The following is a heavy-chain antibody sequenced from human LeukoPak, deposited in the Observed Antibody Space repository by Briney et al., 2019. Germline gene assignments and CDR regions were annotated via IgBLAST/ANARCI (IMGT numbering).Heavy chain of an antibody. V-gene: IGHV3-43*02. J-gene: IGHJ2*01. CDR1: GFTFDDYA. CDR3: AKSKIVEGRGYFDL. Sequence: GGSLRLSCAASGFTFDDYAMHWVRQAPGKGLEWVSLISGDGGSTYYADSVKGRFTISRDDSNNALYLHMSSLRAEDAAVYYCAKSKIVEGRGYFDLWGRGTLVTVSS. D-gene: IGHD1-26*01. CDR2: ISGDGGST.